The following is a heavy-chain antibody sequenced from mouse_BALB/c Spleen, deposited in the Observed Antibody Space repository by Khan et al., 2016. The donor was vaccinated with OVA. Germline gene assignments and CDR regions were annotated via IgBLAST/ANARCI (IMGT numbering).Heavy chain of an antibody. V-gene: IGHV1S136*01. CDR1: GYTFTSYV. Sequence: VQLKQSGPELVKPGASVKMSCKASGYTFTSYVMHWVKQKPGLGLEWIGYIYPFNDDTKYNEKFKGKATLTSDKSSSTAYMELSSLTSEDSAGYYCSPVGNYYVSFAYWGQGTLVIVSA. CDR3: SPVGNYYVSFAY. J-gene: IGHJ3*01. CDR2: IYPFNDDT. D-gene: IGHD1-1*01.